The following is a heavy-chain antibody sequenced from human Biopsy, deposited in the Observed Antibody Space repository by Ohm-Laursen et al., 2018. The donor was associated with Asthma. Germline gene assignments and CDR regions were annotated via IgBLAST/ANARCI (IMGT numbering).Heavy chain of an antibody. CDR3: AKEVFPGWELRRGPDS. Sequence: SLRLSCAAFGFTFSNYGMHWVRQAPGRGLDWVAVISFDGSNKNYTDSVKGRFTISRDNSRNTLHLEMNSLRAEDTAVYFCAKEVFPGWELRRGPDSWGQGTLVTVSS. J-gene: IGHJ4*02. D-gene: IGHD1-26*01. V-gene: IGHV3-30*18. CDR2: ISFDGSNK. CDR1: GFTFSNYG.